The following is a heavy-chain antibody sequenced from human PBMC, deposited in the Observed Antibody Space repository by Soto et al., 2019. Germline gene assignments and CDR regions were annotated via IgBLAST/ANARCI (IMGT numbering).Heavy chain of an antibody. CDR1: GFSLTTSGVA. CDR3: AHRPTSTDDFCFDY. V-gene: IGHV2-5*01. Sequence: QITLTESGPTLVTPTQTLTLTCSFSGFSLTTSGVAVGWFRQPPGKAPEWLALFYWNDDKRYSPYLRSRLTVTGDSSKNQVVLTLANVDPVDSGTYYCAHRPTSTDDFCFDYWGQGTLVTVSS. CDR2: FYWNDDK. J-gene: IGHJ4*02. D-gene: IGHD2-21*02.